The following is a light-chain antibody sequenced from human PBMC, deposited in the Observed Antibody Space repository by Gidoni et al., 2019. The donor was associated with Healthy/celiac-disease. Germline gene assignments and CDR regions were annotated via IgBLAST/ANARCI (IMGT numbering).Light chain of an antibody. V-gene: IGLV1-40*01. J-gene: IGLJ2*01. Sequence: QSVLTQPPSVSGAPGQRVTIPCTGRSSNIRAGYDVHWYQQLPGTAPKLLSYGNDNRPSGVPDRCSGSKSGTSASLAITGLQAEDEADYYCQSYDSSLSGSVVFGGGTKLTVL. CDR3: QSYDSSLSGSVV. CDR2: GND. CDR1: SSNIRAGYD.